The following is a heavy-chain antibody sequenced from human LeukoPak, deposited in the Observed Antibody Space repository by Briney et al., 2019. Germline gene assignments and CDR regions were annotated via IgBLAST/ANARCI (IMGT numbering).Heavy chain of an antibody. Sequence: SETLSLTCTVSGGSISSGGYCWSWIRQHPGKGLEWIGYIYYSGSTNYNPSLKSRVTISVDTSKNQFSLKLSSVTAADTAVYYCARHAYYYDSSGYYPYYFDYWGQGTLVTVSS. CDR2: IYYSGST. CDR3: ARHAYYYDSSGYYPYYFDY. V-gene: IGHV4-61*08. CDR1: GGSISSGGYC. D-gene: IGHD3-22*01. J-gene: IGHJ4*02.